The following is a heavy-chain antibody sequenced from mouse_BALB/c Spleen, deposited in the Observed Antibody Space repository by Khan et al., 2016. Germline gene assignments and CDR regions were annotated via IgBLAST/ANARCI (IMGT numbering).Heavy chain of an antibody. J-gene: IGHJ3*01. CDR3: ASDYYGSRGAWFAY. CDR2: IWAGGST. V-gene: IGHV2-9*02. CDR1: GFSLTSYG. D-gene: IGHD1-1*01. Sequence: VQLQESGPGLVAPSQSLSITCTVSGFSLTSYGVHWVRQPPGKGLEWLGVIWAGGSTNYNSALMSRLSISKDNSKSQDFLKMNSLQTDDTAMYYCASDYYGSRGAWFAYWGQGTLVTVSA.